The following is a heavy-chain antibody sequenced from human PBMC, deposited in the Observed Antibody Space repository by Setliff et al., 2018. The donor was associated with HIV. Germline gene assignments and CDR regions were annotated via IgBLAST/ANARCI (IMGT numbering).Heavy chain of an antibody. CDR3: ARSEGIAWFDP. CDR2: IYTNGYT. Sequence: PSETLSLTCTVSGGSISSDNYYWTCIRQSAGKGLEWIGHIYTNGYTKYNPSLKRRVTISVDTSKNQFSLKLSSVTAADTAVYYCARSEGIAWFDPWGQGTLVTVSS. J-gene: IGHJ5*02. V-gene: IGHV4-61*09. D-gene: IGHD3-3*01. CDR1: GGSISSDNYY.